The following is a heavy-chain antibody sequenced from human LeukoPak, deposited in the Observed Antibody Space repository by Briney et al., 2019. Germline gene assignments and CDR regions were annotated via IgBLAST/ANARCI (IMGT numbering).Heavy chain of an antibody. CDR1: GYSCTTYW. CDR3: ARARAYGDYFFTLDI. V-gene: IGHV5-51*01. Sequence: GESLKISCKCSGYSCTTYWIGWVRQMPGKGLEWMGIIYPGDSDTRYSPSFQGQVTISADRSICTAYLQWSSLKASDTAIYYCARARAYGDYFFTLDIWGQGTMVTVSS. CDR2: IYPGDSDT. J-gene: IGHJ3*02. D-gene: IGHD4-17*01.